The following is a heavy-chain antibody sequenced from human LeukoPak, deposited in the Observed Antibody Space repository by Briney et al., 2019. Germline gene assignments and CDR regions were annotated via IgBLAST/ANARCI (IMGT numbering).Heavy chain of an antibody. CDR3: AREKLPGGYFDY. CDR2: IKQDGGAE. D-gene: IGHD5-24*01. CDR1: GFTFSTYW. V-gene: IGHV3-7*01. Sequence: GGSLRLSCAASGFTFSTYWMNWVRQASGKGLEWVANIKQDGGAENYVDSVKGRFTISRDNAKNSLYLQMNSLRAEDTAVYYCAREKLPGGYFDYWGQGTLVTVSS. J-gene: IGHJ4*02.